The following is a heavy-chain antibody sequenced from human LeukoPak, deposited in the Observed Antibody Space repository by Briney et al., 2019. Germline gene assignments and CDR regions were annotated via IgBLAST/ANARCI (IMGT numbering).Heavy chain of an antibody. CDR1: GFTFSSYW. J-gene: IGHJ5*02. CDR2: IKQDGSEK. CDR3: ARDANWFDP. Sequence: GGSLRLSCAAYGFTFSSYWMSWVRQAPGKGLEWVANIKQDGSEKYYVDSVKGRFTISRDNAKNSLYLQMNSLRAEDTAVYYCARDANWFDPWGQGTLVTVSS. V-gene: IGHV3-7*01.